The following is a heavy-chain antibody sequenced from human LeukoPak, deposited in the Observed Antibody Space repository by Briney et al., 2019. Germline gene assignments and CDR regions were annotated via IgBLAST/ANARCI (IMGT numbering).Heavy chain of an antibody. J-gene: IGHJ4*02. CDR3: ARARGYYGSGSYYSPLDY. CDR1: GGSFRGYY. D-gene: IGHD3-10*01. V-gene: IGHV4-34*01. Sequence: PSETLSLTCAVYGGSFRGYYWSWIRQPPGKGLEWIGEINHSGSTNYNPSLKSRVTISVDTSKNQFSLKLSSVTAADTAVYYCARARGYYGSGSYYSPLDYWGQGTLVTVSS. CDR2: INHSGST.